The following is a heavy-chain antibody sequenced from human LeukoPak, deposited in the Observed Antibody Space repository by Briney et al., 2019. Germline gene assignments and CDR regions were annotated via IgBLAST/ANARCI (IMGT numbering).Heavy chain of an antibody. D-gene: IGHD3-16*02. CDR3: ARYDVWGSYRAFDY. CDR1: NYSISTDYY. Sequence: SEALSLTCTVSNYSISTDYYWGWIRQPPGKGLEWIGTMYHSGSTYYNPSLKSRVTISVDTSKNQFSLKLSSVTAADTAVYYCARYDVWGSYRAFDYWGQGTLITVSS. CDR2: MYHSGST. V-gene: IGHV4-38-2*02. J-gene: IGHJ4*02.